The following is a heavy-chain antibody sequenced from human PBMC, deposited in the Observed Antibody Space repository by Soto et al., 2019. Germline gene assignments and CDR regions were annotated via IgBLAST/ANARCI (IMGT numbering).Heavy chain of an antibody. CDR2: ISFDGSQK. D-gene: IGHD3-10*01. Sequence: QVQLVESGGGVVQPGRSLRLSCAASGFTFSTYTVHWVRQAPGKGLEWVALISFDGSQKYNADSVKGRFTISRDNSQNTLFLVRNSRGGGTAVVYCWGRGVCIRPTSPADYGSPARAVGGKGPPVPFPS. CDR1: GFTFSTYT. J-gene: IGHJ6*03. V-gene: IGHV3-30-3*01. CDR3: GRGVCIRPTSPADYGSPARAV.